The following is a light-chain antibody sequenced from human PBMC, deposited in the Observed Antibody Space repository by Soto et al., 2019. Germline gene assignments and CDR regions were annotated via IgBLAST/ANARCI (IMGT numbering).Light chain of an antibody. CDR1: QSVSSSY. CDR3: QQYGSSPTWT. Sequence: IVLTQSPGTLSLSLGERATLSCRASQSVSSSYLAWYQQKPGQAPRLLIYGTSSRATGIPDRFSGSGSGTDFTLTISRLEPEDFAVYYCQQYGSSPTWTFGQGTKVDIK. J-gene: IGKJ1*01. V-gene: IGKV3-20*01. CDR2: GTS.